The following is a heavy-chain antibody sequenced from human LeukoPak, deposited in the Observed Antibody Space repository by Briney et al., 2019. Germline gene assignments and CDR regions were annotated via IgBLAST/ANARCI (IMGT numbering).Heavy chain of an antibody. J-gene: IGHJ5*02. CDR2: ISSSSSYI. Sequence: GGSLRLSCAASGFTFSSYSMNWVRQAPGKGLEWVSSISSSSSYIYYADSVKGRFTISRDNAKNSLYLQMNSLRAEDTAVYYCAKDPEVLRFLEWLTWGQGTLVTVSS. CDR1: GFTFSSYS. V-gene: IGHV3-21*01. D-gene: IGHD3-3*01. CDR3: AKDPEVLRFLEWLT.